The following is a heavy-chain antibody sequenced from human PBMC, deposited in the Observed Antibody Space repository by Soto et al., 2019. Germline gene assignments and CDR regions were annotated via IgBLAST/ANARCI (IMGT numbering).Heavy chain of an antibody. V-gene: IGHV3-48*02. CDR3: AREMGACSDSSCYPGPYDS. CDR2: ISSSSSTI. CDR1: GFTFSSYS. Sequence: GGSLRLSCAASGFTFSSYSMSWVRQAPGKGLEWVSYISSSSSTIYYADSVKGRFTVSRDNAKNSLYLQLNSLRDEDTAVYYCAREMGACSDSSCYPGPYDSWGQGTLVTVSS. J-gene: IGHJ5*02. D-gene: IGHD3-16*01.